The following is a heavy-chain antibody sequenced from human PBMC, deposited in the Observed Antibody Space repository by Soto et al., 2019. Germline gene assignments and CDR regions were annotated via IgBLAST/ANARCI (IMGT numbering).Heavy chain of an antibody. D-gene: IGHD5-18*01. J-gene: IGHJ4*02. CDR1: AYTFTSYW. Sequence: PGESLKISCEGSAYTFTSYWISWVRQMPGKGLEWMGRIEPSDSYTNYSPSLQGHVTISVDKSVSTAYLQWSSLKASDTAMYYCARVGYSYVDYWGQGTLVTVSS. V-gene: IGHV5-10-1*01. CDR2: IEPSDSYT. CDR3: ARVGYSYVDY.